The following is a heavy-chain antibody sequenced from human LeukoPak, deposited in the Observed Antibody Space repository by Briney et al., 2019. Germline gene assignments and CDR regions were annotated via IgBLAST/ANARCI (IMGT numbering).Heavy chain of an antibody. J-gene: IGHJ5*02. CDR3: ARVQSGDDANWFDP. Sequence: GGSLRLSCVASGFTFSSYSMNWVRQAPGKGLEWVSSISSSSSYIYYADSVKGRFTISRDNAKNSLYLQMNSLRAEDTAVYYCARVQSGDDANWFDPWGQGTLVTVSS. CDR2: ISSSSSYI. CDR1: GFTFSSYS. D-gene: IGHD4-17*01. V-gene: IGHV3-21*01.